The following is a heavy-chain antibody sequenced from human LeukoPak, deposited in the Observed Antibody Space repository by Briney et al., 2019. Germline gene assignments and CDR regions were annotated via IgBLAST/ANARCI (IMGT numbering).Heavy chain of an antibody. CDR1: GGSISSGGYY. Sequence: SQTLSLTCTVSGGSISSGGYYWSWIRQPPGKGLEWIGYIYHSGSTYYNPSLKSRVTISVDTSKNQFSLKLSSVTAADTAVYYCAGNIAVAGTPDAFDIWGQGTMVTVSS. D-gene: IGHD6-19*01. CDR3: AGNIAVAGTPDAFDI. CDR2: IYHSGST. J-gene: IGHJ3*02. V-gene: IGHV4-30-2*01.